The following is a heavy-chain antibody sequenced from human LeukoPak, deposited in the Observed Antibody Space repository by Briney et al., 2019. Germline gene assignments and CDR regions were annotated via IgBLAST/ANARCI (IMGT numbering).Heavy chain of an antibody. Sequence: PGGSLRLSCAASGFTFSSYGMHWVRQAPGKGLEWVAFIRYDGSNKYYADSVKGRFTTSRDNSKNTLYLQMNSLRAEDTAVYYCAKDPLQYYYDSSGYYYDYWGQGTLVTVSS. CDR3: AKDPLQYYYDSSGYYYDY. CDR2: IRYDGSNK. V-gene: IGHV3-30*02. D-gene: IGHD3-22*01. CDR1: GFTFSSYG. J-gene: IGHJ4*02.